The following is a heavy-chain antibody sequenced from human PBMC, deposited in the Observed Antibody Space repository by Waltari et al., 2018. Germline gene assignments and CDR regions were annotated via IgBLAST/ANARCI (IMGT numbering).Heavy chain of an antibody. D-gene: IGHD5-12*01. J-gene: IGHJ4*02. CDR1: GGTFSSYA. CDR2: IIPIFVTA. CDR3: ARDLLEMATIIGGY. V-gene: IGHV1-69*08. Sequence: QVQLVQSGAEVKKPGSSVKVSCKASGGTFSSYAISWVRQAPGQGLEWMGRIIPIFVTANYAQKFQGRVTITADKSTSTAYMELSSLRSEDTAVYYCARDLLEMATIIGGYWGQGTLVTVSS.